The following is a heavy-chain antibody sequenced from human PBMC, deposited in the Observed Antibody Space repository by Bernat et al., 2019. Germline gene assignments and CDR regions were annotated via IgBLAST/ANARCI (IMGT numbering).Heavy chain of an antibody. CDR3: ARSTPYDYIWGSYRYDAFDI. CDR1: GGTFSSYA. CDR2: IIPIFDTA. V-gene: IGHV1-69*01. D-gene: IGHD3-16*02. J-gene: IGHJ3*02. Sequence: QVQLVQSGAEVKKPGSSVKVSCKASGGTFSSYAISWVRQAPGQGLEWMGGIIPIFDTANYAQKFQGRVTITADESTSTAYMELSSLRSEDSAVYYCARSTPYDYIWGSYRYDAFDIWGQGTMVTVSS.